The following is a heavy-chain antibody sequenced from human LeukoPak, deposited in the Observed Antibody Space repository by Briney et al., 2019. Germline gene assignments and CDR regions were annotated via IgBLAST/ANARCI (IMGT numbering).Heavy chain of an antibody. V-gene: IGHV3-33*08. CDR3: ARDDDTTGRYSRFDY. Sequence: GGSLRLSCAASAFTFSNYWMNWVRQAPGKGLEWVAVMWSDGTKKYYADSVKGRFTVSRDTSKHTLYLQMSSLRAEDTAVYFCARDDDTTGRYSRFDYWGQGTLVTVFS. J-gene: IGHJ4*02. CDR2: MWSDGTKK. CDR1: AFTFSNYW. D-gene: IGHD3-22*01.